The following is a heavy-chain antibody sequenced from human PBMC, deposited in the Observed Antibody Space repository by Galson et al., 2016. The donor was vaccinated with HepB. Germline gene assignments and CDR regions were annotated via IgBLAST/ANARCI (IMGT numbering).Heavy chain of an antibody. CDR1: GFSLSTSGVG. Sequence: PALVKPTQTLTLTCTFSGFSLSTSGVGVGWIRQPPGKALECLAVIFWNDDKRYSPSLKSRLTIPKDTSTNQVALTLPNMDPVDTAIYFCAPGRQVEQLAPTICWFDPWGKGSLVTVSS. D-gene: IGHD6-6*01. CDR2: IFWNDDK. CDR3: APGRQVEQLAPTICWFDP. V-gene: IGHV2-5*01. J-gene: IGHJ5*02.